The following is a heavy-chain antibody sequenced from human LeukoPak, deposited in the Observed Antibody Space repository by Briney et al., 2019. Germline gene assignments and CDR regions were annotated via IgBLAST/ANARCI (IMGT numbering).Heavy chain of an antibody. V-gene: IGHV3-23*01. Sequence: GGSLRLSCGASGFTFSSYAMSWVRQAPGKGLEWVSATSGSGGSTPYADSVKGRFTISRDNSKNTLFLQMNSLRAEDTAVYYCAKGLRGGNSWYTLYFDYWGQGTLVSVSS. CDR2: TSGSGGST. D-gene: IGHD6-13*01. J-gene: IGHJ4*02. CDR3: AKGLRGGNSWYTLYFDY. CDR1: GFTFSSYA.